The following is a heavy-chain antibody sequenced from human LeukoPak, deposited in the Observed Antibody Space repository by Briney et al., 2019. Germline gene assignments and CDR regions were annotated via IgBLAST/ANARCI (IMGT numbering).Heavy chain of an antibody. CDR2: IISSSSYI. Sequence: GGSLRLSCAASGFTFSSYSMNWVRQAPGKGLEWVSSIISSSSYIYYADSVKGRFTISRDNAKNSLYLQMNSLRAEDTAVYYCARDLQLWLLSDYYYYMDVWGKGTTVTVSS. CDR1: GFTFSSYS. V-gene: IGHV3-21*01. CDR3: ARDLQLWLLSDYYYYMDV. D-gene: IGHD5-18*01. J-gene: IGHJ6*03.